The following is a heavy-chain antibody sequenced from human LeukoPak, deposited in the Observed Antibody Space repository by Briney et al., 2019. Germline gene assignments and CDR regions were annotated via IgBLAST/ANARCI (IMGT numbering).Heavy chain of an antibody. CDR2: IYHSGST. J-gene: IGHJ4*02. Sequence: PSETLSLPCAVSGGSISSGGYSWSWIRHPPGKGLEWIGYIYHSGSTYYNPSLKSRVTISVDRSKNQFSLKLSSVTAADTAVYYCARGADNYFDYWGQGTLVTVSS. CDR1: GGSISSGGYS. V-gene: IGHV4-30-2*01. CDR3: ARGADNYFDY.